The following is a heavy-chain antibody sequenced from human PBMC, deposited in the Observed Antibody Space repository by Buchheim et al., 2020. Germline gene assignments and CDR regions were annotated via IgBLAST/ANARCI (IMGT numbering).Heavy chain of an antibody. CDR3: AYSPFRGGNFDY. V-gene: IGHV3-30*03. J-gene: IGHJ4*02. CDR1: GFTFSSYG. Sequence: QVQLVESGGGVVQPGGSLRLSCVASGFTFSSYGMHWVRQAPGKGLEWVAVISYDGSNKYYGDSVKGRFTISRDNSKNTVYLQMNSLRAEDTAVYYCAYSPFRGGNFDYWGQGTL. D-gene: IGHD4-23*01. CDR2: ISYDGSNK.